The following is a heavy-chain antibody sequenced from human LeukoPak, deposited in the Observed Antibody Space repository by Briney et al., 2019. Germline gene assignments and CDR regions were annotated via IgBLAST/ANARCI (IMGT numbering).Heavy chain of an antibody. CDR1: GFTFSDYY. V-gene: IGHV3-11*01. CDR2: ISSSGSTI. J-gene: IGHJ4*02. Sequence: GGSLRLSCAASGFTFSDYYTSWIRQAPGKGLEWVSYISSSGSTIYYADSVKGRFTISRDNAKNSLYLQMNSLRAEDTAVYYCARYDSSVPALSPDYWGQGTLVTVSS. CDR3: ARYDSSVPALSPDY. D-gene: IGHD3-22*01.